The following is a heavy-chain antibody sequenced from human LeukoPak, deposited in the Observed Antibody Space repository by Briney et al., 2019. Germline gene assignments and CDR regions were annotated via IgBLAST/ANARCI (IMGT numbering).Heavy chain of an antibody. CDR2: ISGSGGST. Sequence: PGGSLRLSCAASGFTFSSYAMSWVRQAPGKGLEWVSAISGSGGSTYYADSVKGRFTISRDNFKNTLYLQMNSLRAEDTAVYYCAKDDDSSGYSYFDYWGQGTLVTVSS. J-gene: IGHJ4*02. CDR3: AKDDDSSGYSYFDY. V-gene: IGHV3-23*01. D-gene: IGHD3-22*01. CDR1: GFTFSSYA.